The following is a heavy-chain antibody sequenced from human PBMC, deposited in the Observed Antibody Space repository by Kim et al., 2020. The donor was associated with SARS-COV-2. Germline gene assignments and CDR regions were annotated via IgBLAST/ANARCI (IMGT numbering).Heavy chain of an antibody. CDR3: ARARGGTSTWYGDK. V-gene: IGHV3-33*08. J-gene: IGHJ4*02. CDR2: ITFDGSKK. Sequence: GGSLRLSCAGSGCACSTYGMHWVRQAPGKGLEWIGVITFDGSKKYYADSVRGRFTLSRDDSKNTVYLQMNSLRVEDTALYFCARARGGTSTWYGDKWGQGTLVTVSS. D-gene: IGHD6-13*01. CDR1: GCACSTYG.